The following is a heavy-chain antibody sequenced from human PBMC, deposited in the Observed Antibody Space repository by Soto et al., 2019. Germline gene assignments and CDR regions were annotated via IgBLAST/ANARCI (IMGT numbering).Heavy chain of an antibody. Sequence: PSETLSLTCTVSGGSISSSNYYLGWIRQPPGKGLEWIGSIHYSGSTYYNSSLKSRVTISVDTSKNQFSLKLSSVTAADTAVYYCARRVYSDYDYPVFDSWGQGTMVNVSS. V-gene: IGHV4-39*01. D-gene: IGHD5-12*01. CDR2: IHYSGST. CDR3: ARRVYSDYDYPVFDS. CDR1: GGSISSSNYY. J-gene: IGHJ3*02.